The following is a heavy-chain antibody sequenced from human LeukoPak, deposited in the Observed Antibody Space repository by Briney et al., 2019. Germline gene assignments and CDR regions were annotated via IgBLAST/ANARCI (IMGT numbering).Heavy chain of an antibody. CDR2: IYYSGST. J-gene: IGHJ5*02. V-gene: IGHV4-59*01. Sequence: SGPTLFKPSETLSLTCTVSGGSISSYSWSWIRQPPGKGLEWTGYIYYSGSTNYNPSLKSRVTISVDTSKNQFSLKLSSVTAADTAVYYCARDQDWFDPWGQGTLVTVSS. CDR1: GGSISSYS. CDR3: ARDQDWFDP.